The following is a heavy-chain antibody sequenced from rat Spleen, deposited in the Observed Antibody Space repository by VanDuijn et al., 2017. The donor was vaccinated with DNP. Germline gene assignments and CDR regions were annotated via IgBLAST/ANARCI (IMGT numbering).Heavy chain of an antibody. D-gene: IGHD1-11*01. J-gene: IGHJ2*01. CDR3: ARDNYGGYY. CDR1: GFTFSNYG. V-gene: IGHV5-29*01. Sequence: EVRLVESGGGLVQPGRSLKLSCAASGFTFSNYGMAWVRQAPTKGLEWVAYMRYEGGSTYYGDSVKGRFTISRDNANRTLYLQMDSLRSEDTATYYCARDNYGGYYWGHGVMVTVSS. CDR2: MRYEGGST.